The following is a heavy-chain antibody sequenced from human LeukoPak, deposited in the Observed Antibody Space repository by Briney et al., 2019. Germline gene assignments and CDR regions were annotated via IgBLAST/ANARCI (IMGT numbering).Heavy chain of an antibody. J-gene: IGHJ4*02. CDR3: AKDGGYNWNYGIDY. D-gene: IGHD1-7*01. Sequence: PGRSLRHSCAASGFTFSSYGMHWVRQAPGKGLEWVAVIWYDGSNKYYADSVKGRFTISRDNSKNTLYLQMNSLRAEDTAVYYCAKDGGYNWNYGIDYWGQGTLVTVSS. CDR1: GFTFSSYG. V-gene: IGHV3-33*06. CDR2: IWYDGSNK.